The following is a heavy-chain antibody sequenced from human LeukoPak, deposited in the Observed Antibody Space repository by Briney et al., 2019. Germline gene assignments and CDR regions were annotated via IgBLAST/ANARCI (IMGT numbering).Heavy chain of an antibody. CDR2: ISYDGSNK. CDR1: GFTFSSYA. CDR3: ARAHHYDSSGYNYFDY. Sequence: RSLRLSCAASGFTFSSYAMHWVRQAPGKGLEWVAVISYDGSNKYYADSVKGRFTISRDNSKNTLYLQMNSLRAEDTAVYYCARAHHYDSSGYNYFDYWGQGTLVTVSS. D-gene: IGHD3-22*01. J-gene: IGHJ4*02. V-gene: IGHV3-30-3*01.